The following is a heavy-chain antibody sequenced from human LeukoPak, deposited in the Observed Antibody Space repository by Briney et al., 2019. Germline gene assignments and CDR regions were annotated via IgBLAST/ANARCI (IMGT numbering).Heavy chain of an antibody. Sequence: SETLSLTCTVSGGSISSGRYYWSWIRQPAGKGLEWIGRIYTSGITNYNPSLKSRVTISLDTSKNQFSLKLSSVTAADTAVYYCARVTKYSGSYYSFYYYGMDVWGQGTTVTVSS. V-gene: IGHV4-61*02. D-gene: IGHD1-26*01. CDR1: GGSISSGRYY. CDR2: IYTSGIT. CDR3: ARVTKYSGSYYSFYYYGMDV. J-gene: IGHJ6*02.